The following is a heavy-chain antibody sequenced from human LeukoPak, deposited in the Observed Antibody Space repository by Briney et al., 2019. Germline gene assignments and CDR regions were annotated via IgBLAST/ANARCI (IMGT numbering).Heavy chain of an antibody. J-gene: IGHJ4*02. CDR2: IYTSGST. Sequence: SETLSLTCTVSGDSISSFYWSWIRQPAGKGLEWIGRIYTSGSTNYNPSLKSRVTISVDTSKKQFSLKLSSVTAADTAVYYCARRYDFWGGYPPPLDYWGQGTLVTVSS. CDR1: GDSISSFY. D-gene: IGHD3-3*01. CDR3: ARRYDFWGGYPPPLDY. V-gene: IGHV4-4*07.